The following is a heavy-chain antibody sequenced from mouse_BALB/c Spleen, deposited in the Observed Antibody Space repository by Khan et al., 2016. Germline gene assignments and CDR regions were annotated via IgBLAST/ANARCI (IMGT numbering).Heavy chain of an antibody. D-gene: IGHD3-2*01. J-gene: IGHJ3*01. Sequence: VQLQQSGTVLARPGASVKMSCKASGYTFSSYWMHWVKQRPGQGLEWIGVIYPGNSDATYNQKFKGKAELTAVTSTSTAYMQLSSLTNEDSAGYYCTRVDTTGYAWFAYWGQGTLVTVSA. CDR2: IYPGNSDA. V-gene: IGHV1-5*01. CDR1: GYTFSSYW. CDR3: TRVDTTGYAWFAY.